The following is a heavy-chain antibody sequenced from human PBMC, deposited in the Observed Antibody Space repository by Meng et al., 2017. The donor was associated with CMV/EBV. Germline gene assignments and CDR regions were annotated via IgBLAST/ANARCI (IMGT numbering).Heavy chain of an antibody. Sequence: QWQLQGAGPGLVKPSATLSLTCTVSGGYISSYYWSWIRQPAGKGLEWIGRIYTSGSTNYNPSLKSRVTMSVDTSKNQFSLKLSSVTAADTAVYYCARDLMNCSSTSCANWFDPWGQGTLVTVSS. CDR1: GGYISSYY. D-gene: IGHD2-2*01. CDR2: IYTSGST. CDR3: ARDLMNCSSTSCANWFDP. V-gene: IGHV4-4*07. J-gene: IGHJ5*02.